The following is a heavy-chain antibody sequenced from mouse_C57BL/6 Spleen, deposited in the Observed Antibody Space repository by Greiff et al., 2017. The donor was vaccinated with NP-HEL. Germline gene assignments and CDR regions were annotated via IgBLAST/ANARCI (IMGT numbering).Heavy chain of an antibody. CDR1: GYTFTDYE. Sequence: QVQLKESGAELVRPGASVTLSCKASGYTFTDYEMHWVKQTPVHGLEWIGAIDPETGGTAYNQKFKGKAILTADKSSSTAYINLRSLTSEDSAVYYCTRCKEDYFDYWGQGTTLTVSS. J-gene: IGHJ2*01. V-gene: IGHV1-15*01. CDR2: IDPETGGT. CDR3: TRCKEDYFDY. D-gene: IGHD1-3*01.